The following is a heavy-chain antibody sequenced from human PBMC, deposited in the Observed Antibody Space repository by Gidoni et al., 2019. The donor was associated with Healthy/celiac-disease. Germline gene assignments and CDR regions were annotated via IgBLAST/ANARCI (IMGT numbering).Heavy chain of an antibody. D-gene: IGHD2-21*02. CDR2: ISYDGNNK. CDR1: GFTFRSYG. CDR3: EKDTYGGDSWLAGSFDY. V-gene: IGHV3-30*18. Sequence: QVQLVESGGGVVQPWRFLRLSCAASGFTFRSYGMVWVRQAPGKGLGWVAIISYDGNNKHYADTVKGRFTISRENSKNTRYLQMNSRRAEDTDVYYCEKDTYGGDSWLAGSFDYWGQGSLVTVSS. J-gene: IGHJ4*02.